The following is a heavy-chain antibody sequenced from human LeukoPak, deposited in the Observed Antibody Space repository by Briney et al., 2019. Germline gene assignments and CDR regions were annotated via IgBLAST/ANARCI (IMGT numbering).Heavy chain of an antibody. D-gene: IGHD3-22*01. V-gene: IGHV3-48*03. Sequence: GGSLRLSCAASGFTFSSYEMNWVRRAPGKGLEWVSYISSSGSTIYYADSVKGRFTISRDNAKNSLYLQMNSLRAEDTAVYYCARDLYDSSGYYYLGYYYGMDVWGQGTTVTVSS. J-gene: IGHJ6*02. CDR2: ISSSGSTI. CDR3: ARDLYDSSGYYYLGYYYGMDV. CDR1: GFTFSSYE.